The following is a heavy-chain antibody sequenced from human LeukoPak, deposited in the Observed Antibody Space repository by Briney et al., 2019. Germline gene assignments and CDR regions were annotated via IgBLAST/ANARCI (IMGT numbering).Heavy chain of an antibody. CDR2: INPNSGDT. Sequence: ASVKVSCKASGYTFTGYYMHWVRQAPGQGLEWMGWINPNSGDTNYAQKFQGRVTMTRDTSISTAYMELSRLTSDDTAVFYCARGRLGSGSQYDAFDIWGQGTMVTVSS. CDR1: GYTFTGYY. J-gene: IGHJ3*02. CDR3: ARGRLGSGSQYDAFDI. D-gene: IGHD3-10*01. V-gene: IGHV1-2*02.